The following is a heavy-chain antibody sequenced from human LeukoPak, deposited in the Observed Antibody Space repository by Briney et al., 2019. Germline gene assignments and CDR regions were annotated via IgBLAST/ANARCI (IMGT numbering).Heavy chain of an antibody. CDR3: ARQVEQQLEFDY. D-gene: IGHD6-13*01. V-gene: IGHV4-59*08. J-gene: IGHJ4*02. Sequence: SETLSLTCTVSGGSISSYYWSWIRQPPGKGLEWIGYIYYSGSINYNPSLKRRVTISVDTSKNQFSLKLSSVTAADTAVYYCARQVEQQLEFDYWGQGTLVTVCS. CDR2: IYYSGSI. CDR1: GGSISSYY.